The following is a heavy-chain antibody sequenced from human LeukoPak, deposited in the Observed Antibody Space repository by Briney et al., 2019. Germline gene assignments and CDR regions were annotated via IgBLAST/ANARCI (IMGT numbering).Heavy chain of an antibody. V-gene: IGHV3-7*01. CDR1: GFTFGNYW. J-gene: IGHJ5*02. D-gene: IGHD3-10*01. Sequence: GGSLRLSCVASGFTFGNYWMTWVRQAPGKGLDWVANIKKDGSQTYYVDSVKGRLTISRDNAKNSLYLQMNSLRVEDMGVYYCARDLVVRGRWSWFDPRGQGTLVTVSS. CDR2: IKKDGSQT. CDR3: ARDLVVRGRWSWFDP.